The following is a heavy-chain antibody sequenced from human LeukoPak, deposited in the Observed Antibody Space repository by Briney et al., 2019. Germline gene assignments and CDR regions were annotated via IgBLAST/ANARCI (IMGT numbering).Heavy chain of an antibody. CDR3: ARDDPKLEGFDP. D-gene: IGHD1-1*01. J-gene: IGHJ5*02. V-gene: IGHV4-39*07. CDR1: GGSISSSSYY. Sequence: SETLSLTCTVSGGSISSSSYYWGCIRQPPGNGLEWIGSIYYSGSTYYNPSLKSRVTISVDTSKNQFSLKLSSVTAADTAVYYCARDDPKLEGFDPWGQGTLVTVSS. CDR2: IYYSGST.